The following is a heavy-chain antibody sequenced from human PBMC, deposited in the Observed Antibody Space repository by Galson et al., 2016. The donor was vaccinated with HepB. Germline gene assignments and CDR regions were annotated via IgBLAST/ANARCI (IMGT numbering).Heavy chain of an antibody. CDR1: GFTFSDSA. V-gene: IGHV3-73*01. J-gene: IGHJ1*01. Sequence: SLRLSCAVSGFTFSDSAIHWVRQASGKGLEWVGRIRTKAYTYATAYASSVSGRFTISRDDSENTAFLHMNSLKTEDTAVYYCARHGYRSGRPEYLVQYWGQGTLVSVSA. D-gene: IGHD6-19*01. CDR3: ARHGYRSGRPEYLVQY. CDR2: IRTKAYTYAT.